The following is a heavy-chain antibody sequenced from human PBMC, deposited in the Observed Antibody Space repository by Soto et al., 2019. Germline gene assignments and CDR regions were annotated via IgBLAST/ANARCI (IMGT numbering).Heavy chain of an antibody. D-gene: IGHD5-12*01. CDR2: ISYDGSNK. CDR1: GFTFSSYG. V-gene: IGHV3-30*18. J-gene: IGHJ4*02. CDR3: AKGSVATIWLYYFDY. Sequence: GGSLRLSCAASGFTFSSYGMHWVRQAPGKGLEWVAVISYDGSNKYYADSVKGRFTISRDNSKNTLYLQMNSLRAEGTAVYYCAKGSVATIWLYYFDYWGQGTLVTVSS.